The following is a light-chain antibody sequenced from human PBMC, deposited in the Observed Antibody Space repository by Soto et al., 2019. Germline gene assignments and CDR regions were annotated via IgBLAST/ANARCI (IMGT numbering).Light chain of an antibody. Sequence: QSALTQPASVSGSPGQSITISCTGTSSDLGAYNSVSWYQHHPGKAPKLLIYEVSDRPSGVSNRFSGSKSDNTASLTISGLQAEDEGDYYCSSYTTSSALYVVFGGGTKLTVL. CDR1: SSDLGAYNS. V-gene: IGLV2-14*01. CDR2: EVS. J-gene: IGLJ2*01. CDR3: SSYTTSSALYVV.